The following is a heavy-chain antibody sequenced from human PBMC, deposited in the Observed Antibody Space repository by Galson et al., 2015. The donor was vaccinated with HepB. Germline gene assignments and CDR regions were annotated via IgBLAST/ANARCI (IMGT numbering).Heavy chain of an antibody. CDR2: ISSSSSYI. CDR3: ARDFTMVRGSRTDGFDM. V-gene: IGHV3-21*01. CDR1: GFTFSSYS. J-gene: IGHJ3*02. Sequence: SLRLSCAASGFTFSSYSMNWVRQAPGKGLEWVSSISSSSSYIDHADSVKGRFTITRDNAKNSLYLQMNSLRAEDTAVYYCARDFTMVRGSRTDGFDMWGQGTMVTVTS. D-gene: IGHD3-10*01.